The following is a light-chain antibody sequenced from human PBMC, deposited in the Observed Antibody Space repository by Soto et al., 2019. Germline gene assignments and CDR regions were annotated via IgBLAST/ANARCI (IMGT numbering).Light chain of an antibody. CDR1: SSDVGDYNY. Sequence: QSALTQPPSASGSPGQSVTISCTGTSSDVGDYNYVSWYQQHPGKAPKLMIYEVSKRPSGVPDRFSGSKSGNTASLTVSGLQSDDEADYYCSSYAGSLYVFGTGTKLTVL. CDR2: EVS. J-gene: IGLJ1*01. V-gene: IGLV2-8*01. CDR3: SSYAGSLYV.